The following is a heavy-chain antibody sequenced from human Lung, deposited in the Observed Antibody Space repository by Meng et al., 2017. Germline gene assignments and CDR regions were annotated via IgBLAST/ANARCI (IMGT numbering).Heavy chain of an antibody. CDR3: ARGTPGRRYAEY. CDR2: LGAHDGDT. CDR1: HNTFTGYV. D-gene: IGHD3-10*01. J-gene: IGHJ4*02. V-gene: IGHV1-18*01. Sequence: QVQVVQPGAEVKRPGASVKVSCKASHNTFTGYVVSWFRQAPGQGLEWMAWLGAHDGDTSHAPRFQGRVTVTADRPTATAYMELRNLRSDDTGVYYCARGTPGRRYAEYWGQGTLVTVSS.